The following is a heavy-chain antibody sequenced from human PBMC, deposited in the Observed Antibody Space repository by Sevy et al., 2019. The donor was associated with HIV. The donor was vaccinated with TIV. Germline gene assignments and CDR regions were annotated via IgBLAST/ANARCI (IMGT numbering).Heavy chain of an antibody. Sequence: ASVKVSCKVSGYTLTKLAMHWVRQAPGKGLEWMGTFDPEDGETIYAQKFQGRVTMTEDTSIETAYMELSSLRSEETAVFYCAITKDYYDNSGSPFDYWGQGTLVTVSS. CDR1: GYTLTKLA. CDR2: FDPEDGET. J-gene: IGHJ4*02. CDR3: AITKDYYDNSGSPFDY. V-gene: IGHV1-24*01. D-gene: IGHD3-22*01.